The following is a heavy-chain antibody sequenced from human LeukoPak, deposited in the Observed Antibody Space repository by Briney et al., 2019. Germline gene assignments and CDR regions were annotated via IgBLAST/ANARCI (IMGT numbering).Heavy chain of an antibody. D-gene: IGHD6-19*01. CDR1: GGSISSSSYY. Sequence: SETLSLTCTVPGGSISSSSYYWGWIRQPPGKGLEWIGSIYYSGCTYYNPSLKSRVTISVDTSKKQFSLKLSSVTAADTAVYYCARFSSGWYSGDYWGQGTLVTVSS. V-gene: IGHV4-39*01. CDR2: IYYSGCT. J-gene: IGHJ4*02. CDR3: ARFSSGWYSGDY.